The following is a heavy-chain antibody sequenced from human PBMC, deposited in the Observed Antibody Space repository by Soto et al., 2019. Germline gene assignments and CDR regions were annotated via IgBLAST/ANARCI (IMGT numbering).Heavy chain of an antibody. CDR1: GYTFTGYY. Sequence: QVQLVQSGAEVKKPGASVKVSCKASGYTFTGYYTHWVRQAPGQGLEWMGWINPNSGGTNYAQKFQGWVTMTRDTSISTAYMELSRLRSDDTAVYYCARGITMVRGVLLDAFDIWGQGTMVTVSS. CDR2: INPNSGGT. V-gene: IGHV1-2*04. J-gene: IGHJ3*02. D-gene: IGHD3-10*01. CDR3: ARGITMVRGVLLDAFDI.